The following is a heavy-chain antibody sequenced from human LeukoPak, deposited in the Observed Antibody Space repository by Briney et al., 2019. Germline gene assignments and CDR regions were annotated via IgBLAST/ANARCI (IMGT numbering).Heavy chain of an antibody. D-gene: IGHD5-18*01. V-gene: IGHV4-61*02. CDR2: IYTSGST. CDR1: GGSVSSGSYY. J-gene: IGHJ5*02. CDR3: ARVGYSPLGWFDP. Sequence: SETLSLTCTVSGGSVSSGSYYWSWIRQPAGKGLEWIGRIYTSGSTNYNPSLKSRVTISVDTSKNQFSLKLSSVTAADTAVYYCARVGYSPLGWFDPWGRGTLVTVSS.